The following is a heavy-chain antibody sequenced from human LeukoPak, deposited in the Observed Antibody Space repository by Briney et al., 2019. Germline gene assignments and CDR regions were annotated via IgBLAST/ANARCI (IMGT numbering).Heavy chain of an antibody. CDR2: IYYSGST. CDR1: GGSISSGDYY. D-gene: IGHD6-13*01. CDR3: ARGVAAAGTGFDY. Sequence: SETLSLTCTVSGGSISSGDYYWSWIRQPPGKGLEWIGYIYYSGSTNYNPSLKSRVTISVDTSKNQFSLKLSSVTAADTAVYYCARGVAAAGTGFDYWGQGTLVTVSS. V-gene: IGHV4-61*08. J-gene: IGHJ4*02.